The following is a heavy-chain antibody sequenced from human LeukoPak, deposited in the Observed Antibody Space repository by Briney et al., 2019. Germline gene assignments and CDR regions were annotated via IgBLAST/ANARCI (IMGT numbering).Heavy chain of an antibody. CDR1: GFTFSSYG. J-gene: IGHJ3*01. D-gene: IGHD3-10*01. V-gene: IGHV3-21*04. CDR2: IGSNSSYI. Sequence: PGGSLRLSCAASGFTFSSYGMSWVRQAPGKGLEWVASIGSNSSYIFYADSVKGRFTISRDNAKNSLYLQMNSLRVEDTAMYYCARDLSGGSYFILTVGEAFHFWGQGTMVTVSS. CDR3: ARDLSGGSYFILTVGEAFHF.